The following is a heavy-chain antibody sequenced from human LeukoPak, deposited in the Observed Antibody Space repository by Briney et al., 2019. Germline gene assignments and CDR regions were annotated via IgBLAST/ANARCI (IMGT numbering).Heavy chain of an antibody. CDR3: ASVRLSELSAYSSTRSGFDP. CDR2: INHSGST. Sequence: PSETLSLTCAVYGGSFSGYYWSWIRQPPGKGLEWIGEINHSGSTNYIPSLKSRVTISVDTSKNQFSLKLSSVTAADTAVYYCASVRLSELSAYSSTRSGFDPWGQGTLVTVSS. V-gene: IGHV4-34*01. CDR1: GGSFSGYY. J-gene: IGHJ5*02. D-gene: IGHD6-19*01.